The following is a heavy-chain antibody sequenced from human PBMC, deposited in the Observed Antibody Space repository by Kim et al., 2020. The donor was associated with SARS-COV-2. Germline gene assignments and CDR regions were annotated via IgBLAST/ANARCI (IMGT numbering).Heavy chain of an antibody. V-gene: IGHV1-69*02. J-gene: IGHJ4*02. CDR3: APSGYSYGTDLDH. Sequence: YAQKFQGRVTITADKSTSTAYMELSSLRSEDTAVYYCAPSGYSYGTDLDHWGQGTLVTVSS. D-gene: IGHD5-18*01.